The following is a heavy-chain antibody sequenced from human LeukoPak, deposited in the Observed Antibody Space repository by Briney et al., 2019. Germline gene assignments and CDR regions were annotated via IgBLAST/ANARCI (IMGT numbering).Heavy chain of an antibody. CDR2: ISSSGSTI. Sequence: PGGSLRLSCAASGFTFSSYEMNWVRQAPGKGLEWVSYISSSGSTIYYADSVKGRFTISRDNAKNSLYLQMNSLRAEDTAVYYCARDRVDYYDSSGYYDYWGQGTLVTVSS. CDR1: GFTFSSYE. V-gene: IGHV3-48*03. CDR3: ARDRVDYYDSSGYYDY. J-gene: IGHJ4*02. D-gene: IGHD3-22*01.